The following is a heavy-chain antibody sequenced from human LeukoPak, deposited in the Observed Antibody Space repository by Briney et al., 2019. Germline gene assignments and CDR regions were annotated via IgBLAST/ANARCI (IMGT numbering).Heavy chain of an antibody. J-gene: IGHJ4*02. Sequence: SSETLSLTCTVSGASVSSGGYYWSWIRQPPGKGLEWIGYIYYSGSTNYNPSLKSRVTISVDTSKNQFSLKVNSVTAADTAIYYCARRGGSGRSFDYWGQGTLVTDSS. D-gene: IGHD3-10*01. CDR1: GASVSSGGYY. CDR2: IYYSGST. V-gene: IGHV4-61*08. CDR3: ARRGGSGRSFDY.